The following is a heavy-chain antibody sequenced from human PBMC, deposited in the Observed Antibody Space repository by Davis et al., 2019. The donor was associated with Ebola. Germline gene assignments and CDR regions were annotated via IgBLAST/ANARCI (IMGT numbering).Heavy chain of an antibody. V-gene: IGHV6-1*01. J-gene: IGHJ6*04. D-gene: IGHD5-12*01. Sequence: HLQTPSLSRAISGDGLSSGGCNWLTPSPPRGLEWLGRTYYSSKWYNDYAVSVKSRITINPDTSKNQFSLHQNSVTPEDSAVYYCARGWLRTGWDVWGKGTTVTGSS. CDR2: TYYSSKWYN. CDR1: GDGLSSGG. CDR3: ARGWLRTGWDV.